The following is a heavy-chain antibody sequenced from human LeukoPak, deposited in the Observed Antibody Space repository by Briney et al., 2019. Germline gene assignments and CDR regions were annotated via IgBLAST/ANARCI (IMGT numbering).Heavy chain of an antibody. CDR3: ARGLRAAANKMYYFDY. D-gene: IGHD6-13*01. CDR2: INPNSGNT. V-gene: IGHV1-8*02. CDR1: GYTFTSYG. J-gene: IGHJ4*02. Sequence: ASVKVFCKASGYTFTSYGISWVRQAPGQGLEGMGWINPNSGNTGYAQKFQGRVTMTRNTSISTAYMELSSLRSEDTAVYYCARGLRAAANKMYYFDYWGQGTLVTVSS.